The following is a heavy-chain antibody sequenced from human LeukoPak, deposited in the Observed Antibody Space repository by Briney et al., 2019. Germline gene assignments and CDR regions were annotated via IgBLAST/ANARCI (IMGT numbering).Heavy chain of an antibody. Sequence: GGSLRLSCAASGFAFSSHFMNRVRQAPGKGLEWVSSIARSGSSIYYADSLKGRFTTSRDNAKNSLYLQINSLRPEDTAVYYCARERYSRSSHDALDLWGRGTMVTVSS. CDR3: ARERYSRSSHDALDL. V-gene: IGHV3-21*01. CDR2: IARSGSSI. J-gene: IGHJ3*01. CDR1: GFAFSSHF. D-gene: IGHD6-6*01.